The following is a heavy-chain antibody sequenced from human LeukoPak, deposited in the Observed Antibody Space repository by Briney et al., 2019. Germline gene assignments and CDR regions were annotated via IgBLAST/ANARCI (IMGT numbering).Heavy chain of an antibody. J-gene: IGHJ4*02. CDR2: IYTSGST. Sequence: KPSETLSLTCAVSGGSISSYYWSWIRQPPGKGLEWIGYIYTSGSTNYNPSLKSRVTMSLDTSKNQFSLKLSSVTAADTAVYYCATYSSTWSGGYWGQGTLVTVSS. CDR1: GGSISSYY. CDR3: ATYSSTWSGGY. D-gene: IGHD6-13*01. V-gene: IGHV4-4*08.